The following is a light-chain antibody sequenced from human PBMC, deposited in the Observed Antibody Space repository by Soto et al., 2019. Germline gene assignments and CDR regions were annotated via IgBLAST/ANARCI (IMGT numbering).Light chain of an antibody. J-gene: IGKJ5*01. Sequence: DIQMTQSPSSVSASVGDRVTITCRASQDISSWLAWYQQKPGKAPKLLIYATSSLQSGVPSRFSGSGSGTDFTLTISSLQPEDFATYDCQQANSFPITFGQGTRLEIK. CDR1: QDISSW. V-gene: IGKV1-12*01. CDR2: ATS. CDR3: QQANSFPIT.